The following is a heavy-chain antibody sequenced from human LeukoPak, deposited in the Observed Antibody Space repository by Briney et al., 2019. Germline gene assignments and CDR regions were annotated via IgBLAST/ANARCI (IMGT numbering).Heavy chain of an antibody. CDR2: IYYSGST. CDR3: ARDRHWNYVGNYFDY. V-gene: IGHV4-31*11. D-gene: IGHD1-7*01. J-gene: IGHJ4*02. Sequence: SETLSLTCAVYGGSFSGYYWSWIRQHPGKGLEWIGYIYYSGSTYYNPSLKSRVTISVDTSKNQFSLKLSSVTAADTAVYYCARDRHWNYVGNYFDYWGQGTLVTVSS. CDR1: GGSFSGYY.